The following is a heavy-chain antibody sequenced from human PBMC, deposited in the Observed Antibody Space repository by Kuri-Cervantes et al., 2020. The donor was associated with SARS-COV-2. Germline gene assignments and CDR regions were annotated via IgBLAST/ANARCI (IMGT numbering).Heavy chain of an antibody. CDR1: GFTFSSYA. CDR3: AKDRVGVQDS. D-gene: IGHD2-21*01. CDR2: ISYDGSSE. V-gene: IGHV3-30*04. Sequence: LKISCAASGFTFSSYAMHWVRQAPGKGLEWVAFISYDGSSEYYANSVRGRFTVSRDNSKNTLYLQVNSLRADDTAVYYCAKDRVGVQDSWGQGTQVTVSS. J-gene: IGHJ5*01.